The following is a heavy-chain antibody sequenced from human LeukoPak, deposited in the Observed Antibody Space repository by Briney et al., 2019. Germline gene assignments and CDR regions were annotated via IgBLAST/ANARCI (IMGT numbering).Heavy chain of an antibody. CDR1: GFTFSSYS. V-gene: IGHV3-48*04. J-gene: IGHJ3*02. CDR2: ISSSSSTI. Sequence: GGSLRLSCAASGFTFSSYSMNWVRQAPGKGLEWVSYISSSSSTIYYADSVKGRFTISRDNAKNTLYLQMNSLRAEDTAVYYCAKDSYGSGSYYHAFDIWGQGTMVTVSS. D-gene: IGHD3-10*01. CDR3: AKDSYGSGSYYHAFDI.